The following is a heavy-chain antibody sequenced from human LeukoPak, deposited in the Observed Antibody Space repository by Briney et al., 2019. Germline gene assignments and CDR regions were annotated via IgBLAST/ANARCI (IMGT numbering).Heavy chain of an antibody. D-gene: IGHD3-10*01. CDR3: ARRDTYYYGSGSYYKSPFDY. V-gene: IGHV4-39*01. Sequence: WVRQPPGKGLEWIGSIYYSGSTYYNPSLKSRVTISVDTSKNQFSLKLSSVTAADTAVYYCARRDTYYYGSGSYYKSPFDYWGQGTLVTVSS. CDR2: IYYSGST. J-gene: IGHJ4*02.